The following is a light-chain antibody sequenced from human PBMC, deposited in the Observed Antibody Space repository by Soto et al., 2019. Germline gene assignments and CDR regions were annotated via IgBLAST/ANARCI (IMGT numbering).Light chain of an antibody. J-gene: IGKJ2*01. CDR3: QQYGSSTGYT. Sequence: EIVLTQSPGTLSLSPGERATLSCRASQSVSSSYLAWYQQKPGQAPRLLIYGASSRATGIPDRFSGSGSGTDFTLTMNRLEPEDFAVYYCQQYGSSTGYTFGQGTKLEIK. CDR1: QSVSSSY. CDR2: GAS. V-gene: IGKV3-20*01.